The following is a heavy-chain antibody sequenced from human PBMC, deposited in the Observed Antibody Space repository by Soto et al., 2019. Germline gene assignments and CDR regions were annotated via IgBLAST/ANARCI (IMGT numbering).Heavy chain of an antibody. CDR1: GFTFSSYA. V-gene: IGHV3-23*01. Sequence: EVQLLESGGGLVQPGGSLRLSCAASGFTFSSYAMSWVRQAPWKGLAWGSVISGSGDSTYYADSVKGRFTISRTNSKNTLYLQMNSLRAETTAVYYCSRRNYVGLYFDYWGQGTLVTVSS. CDR3: SRRNYVGLYFDY. J-gene: IGHJ4*02. CDR2: ISGSGDST. D-gene: IGHD1-7*01.